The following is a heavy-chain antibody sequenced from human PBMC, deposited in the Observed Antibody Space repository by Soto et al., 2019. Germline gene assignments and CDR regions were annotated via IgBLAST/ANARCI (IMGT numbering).Heavy chain of an antibody. V-gene: IGHV3-30-3*01. CDR3: ARDLMQYPHGNRYQEWYFYL. CDR2: ITYDGSNK. Sequence: QVQLVESGGGVVQPGRSLRLSCAASGFTFSSYAMHWVRQAPGKGLEWVAAITYDGSNKYYADSVKGRFTISRDNSKNTPYPQVNTLRVEDTAVYNCARDLMQYPHGNRYQEWYFYLWGRGSLVTVSS. CDR1: GFTFSSYA. J-gene: IGHJ2*01. D-gene: IGHD2-2*01.